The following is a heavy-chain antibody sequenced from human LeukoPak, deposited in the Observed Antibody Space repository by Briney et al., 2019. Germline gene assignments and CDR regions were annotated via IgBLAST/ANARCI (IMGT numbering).Heavy chain of an antibody. CDR2: IYYSGTT. Sequence: SETLSPTCTVSGGSISSYYWSWIRQPPGKGLEWIGYIYYSGTTNYNPSLKSRVTISVDTSKNQFSLKLSSVTAADTAVYYCARGVYIAAAQYACWGQGTLVTVSS. D-gene: IGHD6-13*01. V-gene: IGHV4-59*01. CDR3: ARGVYIAAAQYAC. CDR1: GGSISSYY. J-gene: IGHJ4*02.